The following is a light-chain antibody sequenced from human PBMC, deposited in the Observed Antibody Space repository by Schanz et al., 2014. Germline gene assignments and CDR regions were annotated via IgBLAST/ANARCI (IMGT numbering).Light chain of an antibody. V-gene: IGLV2-14*01. Sequence: QSALTQPSSVSGSPGQSITISCTGTSSDIGGYNYVSWYQHHPGKAPKLLIYDVTKRPSGVSNRFSGSKSGNTASLTISGLQAEDEADYYCNSFTSSHTHVFGGGTKLTVL. CDR1: SSDIGGYNY. CDR2: DVT. J-gene: IGLJ3*02. CDR3: NSFTSSHTHV.